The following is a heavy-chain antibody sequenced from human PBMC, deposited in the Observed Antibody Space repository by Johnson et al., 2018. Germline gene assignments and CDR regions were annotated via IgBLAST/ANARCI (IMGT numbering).Heavy chain of an antibody. J-gene: IGHJ1*01. V-gene: IGHV1-69*01. Sequence: QVQLQESGAEVKKPGSSVKVPCTASGGTFSNYAISWVRQAPGQGLEWMGGIIPIFGTANYAQKFQGRVTITADESTSTAYMELSSLRSEDTAVYYCARARYDTSGYSIQHWGQGTLVTVSS. CDR3: ARARYDTSGYSIQH. CDR1: GGTFSNYA. D-gene: IGHD3-22*01. CDR2: IIPIFGTA.